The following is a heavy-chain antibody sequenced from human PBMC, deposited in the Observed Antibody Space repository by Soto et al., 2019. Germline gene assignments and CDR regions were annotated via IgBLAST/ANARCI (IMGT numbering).Heavy chain of an antibody. Sequence: SETLSLTCXVYGGSFSGYYWSWIRQPPGKGLEWIGEINHSGSTNYNPSLKSRVTISVDTSKNQFSLKLSSVTAADTAVYYCARGRLRYGFDPWGQGTLVTVSS. CDR3: ARGRLRYGFDP. CDR1: GGSFSGYY. V-gene: IGHV4-34*01. CDR2: INHSGST. D-gene: IGHD4-17*01. J-gene: IGHJ5*02.